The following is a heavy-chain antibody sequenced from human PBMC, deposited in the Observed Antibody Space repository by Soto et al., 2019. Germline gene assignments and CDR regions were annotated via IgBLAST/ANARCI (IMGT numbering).Heavy chain of an antibody. Sequence: SGPTLVNPTQTLTLTCTFSGFSLSTSGVGVGWIRQPRGKALEWLALIYWNDDKRYSPSLKSRLTITKDTSKNQVVLTMTNMDPVDTATYYCAHSHVSFWSGYSDWFDPWGQGTLVTVSS. CDR1: GFSLSTSGVG. V-gene: IGHV2-5*01. CDR2: IYWNDDK. D-gene: IGHD3-3*01. J-gene: IGHJ5*02. CDR3: AHSHVSFWSGYSDWFDP.